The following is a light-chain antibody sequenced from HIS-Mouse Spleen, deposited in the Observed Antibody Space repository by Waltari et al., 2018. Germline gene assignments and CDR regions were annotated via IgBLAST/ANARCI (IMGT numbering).Light chain of an antibody. Sequence: DIVMTQSPDSLAVSLGERDTINCKSSQSVLYSSNNKNYLAWYQQKPGQPPKLLIYWASTRESGVPDRFSGSGSGTDFTLTISSLQAEDVAVYYCQQYYSTLFTFGPGTKVDIK. CDR1: QSVLYSSNNKNY. J-gene: IGKJ3*01. CDR3: QQYYSTLFT. V-gene: IGKV4-1*01. CDR2: WAS.